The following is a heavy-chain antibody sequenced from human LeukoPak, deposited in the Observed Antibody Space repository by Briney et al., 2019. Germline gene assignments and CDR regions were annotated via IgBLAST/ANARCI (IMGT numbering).Heavy chain of an antibody. CDR1: GGSISSYY. V-gene: IGHV4-59*01. Sequence: SETLSLTCTVSGGSISSYYWNWIRQAPGKGLEWIGYIYYSGSTNYNPSLQSRVTISVDTSKTQFSLKLSSVTAADTAVYYCARSLYYYGSDSFDIWGQGTMVTVSS. CDR3: ARSLYYYGSDSFDI. J-gene: IGHJ3*02. D-gene: IGHD3-10*01. CDR2: IYYSGST.